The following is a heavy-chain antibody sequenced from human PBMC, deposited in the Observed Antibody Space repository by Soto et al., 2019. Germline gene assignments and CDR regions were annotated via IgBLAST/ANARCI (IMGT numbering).Heavy chain of an antibody. CDR3: AKDEEGIRITMVRGVIIGFFDY. J-gene: IGHJ4*02. CDR2: ISGSGGST. D-gene: IGHD3-10*01. CDR1: GFTFSSYA. V-gene: IGHV3-23*01. Sequence: PGGSLRLSCAASGFTFSSYAMSWVRQAPGRGLEWVSAISGSGGSTYYADSVKGRFTISRDNSKNTLYLQMNSLRAEDTAVYYCAKDEEGIRITMVRGVIIGFFDYWGQGTLVTVSS.